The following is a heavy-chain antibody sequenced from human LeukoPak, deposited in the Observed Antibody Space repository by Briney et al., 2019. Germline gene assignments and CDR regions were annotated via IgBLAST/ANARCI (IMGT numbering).Heavy chain of an antibody. CDR3: ARYYGSGRGYYGLDV. Sequence: PGRSLTLSCEASGFTFSTYGMHWVHQAPGKGLEWITLIPYDGSNKYYADSVKGRFTISRDNSKNTLYLQMNRLRAEDTAVYYCARYYGSGRGYYGLDVWGQGTTVTVFS. CDR1: GFTFSTYG. V-gene: IGHV3-30*03. CDR2: IPYDGSNK. D-gene: IGHD3-10*01. J-gene: IGHJ6*02.